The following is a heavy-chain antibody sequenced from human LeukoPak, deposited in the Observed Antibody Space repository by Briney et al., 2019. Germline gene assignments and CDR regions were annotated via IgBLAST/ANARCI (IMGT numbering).Heavy chain of an antibody. CDR1: GFTFSSYS. D-gene: IGHD5-18*01. J-gene: IGHJ6*02. V-gene: IGHV3-21*01. Sequence: GGSLRLSCAASGFTFSSYSMNWVRQAPGKGLEWASSISSSSSYIYYADSVKGRFTISRDNAKNSLYLQMNSLRAEDTAVYYCARVSVTPYYYGMDVWGQGTTVTVSS. CDR3: ARVSVTPYYYGMDV. CDR2: ISSSSSYI.